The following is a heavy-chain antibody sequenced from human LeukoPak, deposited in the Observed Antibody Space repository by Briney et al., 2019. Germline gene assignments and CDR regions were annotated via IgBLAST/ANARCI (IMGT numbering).Heavy chain of an antibody. J-gene: IGHJ6*03. CDR2: INAGSGTI. CDR1: GFSLGAYG. CDR3: ARDSCPRATCYRVTYYYYMDV. D-gene: IGHD1-26*01. Sequence: GSLRLFCVASGFSLGAYGMNWVRQAPGKGLEWVSYINAGSGTIHYADSVKGRFTISRDNTENSLYLQMNSLRAEDTAVYYCARDSCPRATCYRVTYYYYMDVWGKGTTVTVSS. V-gene: IGHV3-48*04.